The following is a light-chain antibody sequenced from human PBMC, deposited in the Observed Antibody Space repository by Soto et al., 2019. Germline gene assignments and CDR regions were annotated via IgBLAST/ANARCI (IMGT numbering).Light chain of an antibody. J-gene: IGKJ1*01. CDR3: QQHNHWLPT. CDR1: QSVSSN. CDR2: GAS. Sequence: QSPATLIVSRGERANISGRAGQSVSSNLAWYQQKPGQAPRLLIYGASTRATGIPARFSGSGSGTEFTLTFSSLQSEDLVVYSFQQHNHWLPTFGQGTKVDIK. V-gene: IGKV3-15*01.